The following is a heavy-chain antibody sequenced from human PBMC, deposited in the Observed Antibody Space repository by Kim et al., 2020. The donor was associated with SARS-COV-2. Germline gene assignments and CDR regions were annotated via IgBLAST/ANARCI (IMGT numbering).Heavy chain of an antibody. CDR3: ARHRVYWFDP. J-gene: IGHJ5*02. CDR1: GGSISSSSYY. CDR2: IYYSGST. V-gene: IGHV4-39*01. Sequence: SETLSLTCTVSGGSISSSSYYWGWIRQPPGKGLEWIGSIYYSGSTYYNPSLKSRVTISVDTSKNQFSLKLSSVTAADTAVYYCARHRVYWFDPWGQGTLVTVSS.